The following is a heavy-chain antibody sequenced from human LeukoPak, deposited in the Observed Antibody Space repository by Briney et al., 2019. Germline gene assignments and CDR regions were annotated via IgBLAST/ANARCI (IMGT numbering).Heavy chain of an antibody. CDR2: ISGSGGST. Sequence: TGGSLRLSCAASGFTFSSYAMSWVRQAPGKGLEWVSAISGSGGSTYYADSVKGRFTISRDNSKNTLYLQMNSLRAEDTATYYCAKAQLLRFLEDYPRPRPYYYYGLDVWGQGTTVTVSS. CDR3: AKAQLLRFLEDYPRPRPYYYYGLDV. D-gene: IGHD3-3*01. V-gene: IGHV3-23*01. CDR1: GFTFSSYA. J-gene: IGHJ6*02.